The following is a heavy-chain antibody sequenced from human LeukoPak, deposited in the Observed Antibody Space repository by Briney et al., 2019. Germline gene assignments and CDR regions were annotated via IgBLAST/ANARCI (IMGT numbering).Heavy chain of an antibody. CDR1: GYTFTSYG. D-gene: IGHD1-7*01. Sequence: ASVTVSCMASGYTFTSYGISWVRQAPGQGLEWMGWISAYNGNTNYAQKLQGRVTMTTDTSTSTAYMELRSLRSDDTAVYYCAREAYNRNYLGYFDYWGQGTLVTVSS. V-gene: IGHV1-18*01. J-gene: IGHJ4*02. CDR3: AREAYNRNYLGYFDY. CDR2: ISAYNGNT.